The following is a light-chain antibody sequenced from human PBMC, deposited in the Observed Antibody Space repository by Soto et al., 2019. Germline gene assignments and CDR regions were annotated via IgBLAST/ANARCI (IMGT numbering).Light chain of an antibody. V-gene: IGKV1-27*01. CDR1: QGISNY. J-gene: IGKJ1*01. Sequence: DIQMTQSPSSLSASVGDRVTITCRASQGISNYLAWYQQKPGKVPKLLIYSASTLQSGVPSRFSGSGSGTDFNLNISSLQSEDVATYYCQKYYSYPRTFGQGTKVDIK. CDR3: QKYYSYPRT. CDR2: SAS.